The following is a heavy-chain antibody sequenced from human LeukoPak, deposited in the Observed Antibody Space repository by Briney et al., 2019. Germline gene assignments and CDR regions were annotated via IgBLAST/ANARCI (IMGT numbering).Heavy chain of an antibody. D-gene: IGHD4-17*01. CDR1: GFTSSDYY. J-gene: IGHJ4*02. Sequence: GGSLRLSCVVSGFTSSDYYMDWVRQAPGKGLEWVGRSRDKANRHTTEYAASVKGRFTISREDSKNSLYLQMSSLKTEDTAVYNCVAYDYGDSKARFWGQGTLVTVSS. CDR3: VAYDYGDSKARF. CDR2: SRDKANRHTT. V-gene: IGHV3-72*01.